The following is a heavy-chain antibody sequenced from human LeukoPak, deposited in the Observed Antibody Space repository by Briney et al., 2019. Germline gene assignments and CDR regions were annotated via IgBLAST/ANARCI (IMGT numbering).Heavy chain of an antibody. Sequence: PGGSLRLSCTASGFTFGDYTLSWFRQAPGKGLEWVGFIRSKAYGGTTEYAASVKGRFTISRDDSKTIAYLQMNSLKTEDTALYYCTRDRESYGGNSGSDYWGQGTLVTLSS. J-gene: IGHJ4*02. V-gene: IGHV3-49*03. CDR1: GFTFGDYT. CDR2: IRSKAYGGTT. D-gene: IGHD4-23*01. CDR3: TRDRESYGGNSGSDY.